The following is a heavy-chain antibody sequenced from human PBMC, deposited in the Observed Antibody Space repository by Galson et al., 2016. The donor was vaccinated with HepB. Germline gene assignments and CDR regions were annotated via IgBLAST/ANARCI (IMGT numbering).Heavy chain of an antibody. Sequence: SLRLSCAASGFTLRMYDMHWVRQATGKGLEWVSGITTAGDTYYPGSVKGRFTISRENGKNSLYLQMNSLRAGDTAVYYCARGRGIVGPPTRFDYWGQGTLVTVSS. CDR3: ARGRGIVGPPTRFDY. CDR1: GFTLRMYD. CDR2: ITTAGDT. J-gene: IGHJ4*02. D-gene: IGHD1-26*01. V-gene: IGHV3-13*04.